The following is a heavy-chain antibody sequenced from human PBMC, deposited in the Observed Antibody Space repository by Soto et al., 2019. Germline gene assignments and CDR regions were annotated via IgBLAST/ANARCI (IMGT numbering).Heavy chain of an antibody. V-gene: IGHV1-8*01. D-gene: IGHD2-2*01. Sequence: ASVKVSCKASGYTFIDYDINWVRQAPGQGLEWMGWVSPNSGNTVYAQRFQDRVTMTRDTSISTAYMELSSLRFEGTAMYYCARGRFYSETSTWFGFWGQGTPVTVSS. J-gene: IGHJ5*01. CDR3: ARGRFYSETSTWFGF. CDR2: VSPNSGNT. CDR1: GYTFIDYD.